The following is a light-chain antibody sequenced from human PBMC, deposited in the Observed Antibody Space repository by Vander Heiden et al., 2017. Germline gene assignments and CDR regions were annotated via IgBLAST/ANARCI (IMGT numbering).Light chain of an antibody. J-gene: IGKJ5*01. Sequence: DIVLTHSPDSLSGSLGGRTTIHCKSSQSVLSSSNNNNYLACHRQKPGQPPELLNYWASTRESGVPDRFSGSGSGTDFTLTSSSLQAEDVAVYYCQQYYTTLTFGQGTRLEIK. CDR2: WAS. CDR1: QSVLSSSNNNNY. CDR3: QQYYTTLT. V-gene: IGKV4-1*01.